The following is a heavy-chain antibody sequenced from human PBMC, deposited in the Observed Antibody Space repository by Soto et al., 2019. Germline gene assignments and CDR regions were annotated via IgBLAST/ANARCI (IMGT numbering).Heavy chain of an antibody. Sequence: SETLSLTCTVSGGSISSYYWSWIRQPPGKGLEWIGYIYYSGSTNYNPSLKSRVTISIDTSKNQFSLKLSSVSAADTAVYHCARLSYYDSSGHRGYYFDYWGQGTLVTVSS. D-gene: IGHD3-22*01. J-gene: IGHJ4*02. CDR2: IYYSGST. CDR1: GGSISSYY. V-gene: IGHV4-59*12. CDR3: ARLSYYDSSGHRGYYFDY.